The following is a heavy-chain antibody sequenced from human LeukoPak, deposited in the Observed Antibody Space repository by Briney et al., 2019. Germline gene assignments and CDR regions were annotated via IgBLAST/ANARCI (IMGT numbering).Heavy chain of an antibody. V-gene: IGHV1-69*13. CDR1: GGTFSSYA. CDR2: IIPIFGTA. J-gene: IGHJ3*02. Sequence: GASVKVSCKASGGTFSSYAISWVRQAPGQGLEWMGGIIPIFGTANYAQKFQGRVTITADESTSTAYMELSSLRSEDTAVYYCARDPTVWGSGWYAAFDIWGQGTMVTVSS. CDR3: ARDPTVWGSGWYAAFDI. D-gene: IGHD6-19*01.